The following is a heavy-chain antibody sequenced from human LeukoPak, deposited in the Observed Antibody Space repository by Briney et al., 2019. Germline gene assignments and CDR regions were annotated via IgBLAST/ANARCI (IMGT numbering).Heavy chain of an antibody. V-gene: IGHV3-7*01. CDR2: INQDGNKN. CDR1: GFTFSTYW. CDR3: AKRGSGYDYGSLDY. D-gene: IGHD5-12*01. J-gene: IGHJ4*02. Sequence: GGSLRLSCAASGFTFSTYWMTWVRQAPGKGPEWVANINQDGNKNYYLDSVKGRFTISRDNAKNSLYLQMNSLRAEDTAVYYCAKRGSGYDYGSLDYWGQGSLVTVSS.